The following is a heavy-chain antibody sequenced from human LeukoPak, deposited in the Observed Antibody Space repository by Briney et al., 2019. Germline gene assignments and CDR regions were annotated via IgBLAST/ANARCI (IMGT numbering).Heavy chain of an antibody. Sequence: GGSLRLSCAASGFRIADYYMSWVRQAPGKGLECISFISGSGGTVRYADSVRGRFTISRDNAENSLYLQMSSLRVEDTAVYYCARLSGGSGSYPYYYGMDVWGQGTTVTVSS. CDR2: ISGSGGTV. D-gene: IGHD3-10*01. J-gene: IGHJ6*02. V-gene: IGHV3-11*01. CDR1: GFRIADYY. CDR3: ARLSGGSGSYPYYYGMDV.